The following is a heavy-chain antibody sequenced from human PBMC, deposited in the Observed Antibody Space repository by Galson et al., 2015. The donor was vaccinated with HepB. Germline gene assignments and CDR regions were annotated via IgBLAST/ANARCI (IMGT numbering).Heavy chain of an antibody. J-gene: IGHJ4*02. CDR1: GFTFSSYS. CDR2: IEKSGTRI. V-gene: IGHV3-48*01. CDR3: ARDPHSLDY. Sequence: SLRLSCAASGFTFSSYSMNWVRQAPGKGLEWVPYIEKSGTRIYYADSVKGRFTISRDNTKNSLHLQMNSLRVEGTAVYYCARDPHSLDYWGQGTLVTVSS.